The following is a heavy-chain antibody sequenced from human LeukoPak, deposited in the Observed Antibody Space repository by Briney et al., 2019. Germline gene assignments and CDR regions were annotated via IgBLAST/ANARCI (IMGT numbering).Heavy chain of an antibody. CDR3: ARDRIAMRSMVRGVPFNWFDP. J-gene: IGHJ5*02. CDR2: ISGYNGYT. D-gene: IGHD3-10*01. CDR1: GYSFTSYG. V-gene: IGHV1-18*01. Sequence: ASVKVSCKASGYSFTSYGITWVRQAPGQGLEWMGWISGYNGYTNYAQKFQGRVTMTRDTSISTAYMELSRLRSDDTAVYYCARDRIAMRSMVRGVPFNWFDPWGQGTLVTVSS.